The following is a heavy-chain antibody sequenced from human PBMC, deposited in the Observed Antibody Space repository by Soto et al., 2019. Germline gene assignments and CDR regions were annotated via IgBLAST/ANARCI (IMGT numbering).Heavy chain of an antibody. Sequence: GGSLRLSCAASGFIFSDHYMDWVRQAPGQGLEWVGRIRNKANSYTTEYAASVRGRFTISRDDTKNTLFLQMNSLKTEDTAVYYCAHSCDNGAHCYFGHWGQGTLVTVSS. J-gene: IGHJ4*02. V-gene: IGHV3-72*01. CDR1: GFIFSDHY. CDR2: IRNKANSYTT. CDR3: AHSCDNGAHCYFGH. D-gene: IGHD3-22*01.